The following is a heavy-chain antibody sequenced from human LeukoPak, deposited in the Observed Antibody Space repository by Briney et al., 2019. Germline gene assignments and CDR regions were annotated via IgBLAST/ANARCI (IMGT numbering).Heavy chain of an antibody. V-gene: IGHV3-30*04. Sequence: GRSLRLSRAASGFTFSSYAMHWVRQAPGKGLEWVAVISYDGSNKFFGDSVKGRFTISRDNSNNTLYLQMNSLRAEDTAVYYCAKGRHIYDSSSYPDYWGQGTLVTVSS. J-gene: IGHJ4*02. CDR1: GFTFSSYA. D-gene: IGHD3-22*01. CDR3: AKGRHIYDSSSYPDY. CDR2: ISYDGSNK.